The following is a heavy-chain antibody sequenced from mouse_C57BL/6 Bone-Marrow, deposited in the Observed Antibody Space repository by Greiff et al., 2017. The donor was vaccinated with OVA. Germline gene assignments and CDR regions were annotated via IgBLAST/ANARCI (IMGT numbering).Heavy chain of an antibody. V-gene: IGHV1-26*01. CDR2: INPNNGGT. D-gene: IGHD1-1*01. J-gene: IGHJ4*01. CDR3: ARDYGNYYAMDY. Sequence: EVQLQQSGPELVKPGASVKISCKASGYTFTDYYMNWVKQSHGKSLEWIGDINPNNGGTSYNQKFKGKATLTVDKSSSTAYMELRSLTSEDSAVYYCARDYGNYYAMDYWGQGTSVTVSS. CDR1: GYTFTDYY.